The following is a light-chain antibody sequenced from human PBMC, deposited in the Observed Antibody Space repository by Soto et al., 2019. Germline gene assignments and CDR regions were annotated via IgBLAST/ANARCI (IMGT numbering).Light chain of an antibody. CDR2: DVS. Sequence: IVLTQSQANLSLSPGKRGSISWSACQNISNYLIWYQQKPGQAPRLLIYDVSNRATGIPARFSGSGSGTDFTLTISSLDPEDFAVYDCQQRSNWPRTFGHRTTV. CDR3: QQRSNWPRT. V-gene: IGKV3-11*01. CDR1: QNISNY. J-gene: IGKJ1*01.